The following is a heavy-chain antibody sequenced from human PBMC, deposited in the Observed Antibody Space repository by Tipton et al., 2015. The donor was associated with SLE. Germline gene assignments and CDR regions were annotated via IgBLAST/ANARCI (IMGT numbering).Heavy chain of an antibody. D-gene: IGHD3-16*01. CDR2: ISAYNGNT. V-gene: IGHV1-18*01. J-gene: IGHJ6*03. Sequence: QLVQFGPEVKKPGTSVKVSCKASGYTFTSYGISWVRQAPGQGLEWMGWISAYNGNTNYAQKLQGRVTMTTDTSTSTAYMELRSLRSDDTAVYYCARASLGGSLSLPDYMDVWGKGTTVTVSS. CDR1: GYTFTSYG. CDR3: ARASLGGSLSLPDYMDV.